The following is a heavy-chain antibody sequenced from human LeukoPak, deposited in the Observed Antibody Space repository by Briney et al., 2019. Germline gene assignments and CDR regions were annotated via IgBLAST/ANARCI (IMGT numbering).Heavy chain of an antibody. V-gene: IGHV4-30-2*01. J-gene: IGHJ3*02. CDR3: ARGERFWSGYLGAFDI. CDR2: IYHSGST. D-gene: IGHD3-3*01. Sequence: PSQTLSLTCTVSGGSISSGGYYWSWIRQPPGKGLEWIGYIYHSGSTYYNPSLKSRVTISVDRSKNQFSLKLSSVTAADTAVYYCARGERFWSGYLGAFDIWGQGTMVTVSS. CDR1: GGSISSGGYY.